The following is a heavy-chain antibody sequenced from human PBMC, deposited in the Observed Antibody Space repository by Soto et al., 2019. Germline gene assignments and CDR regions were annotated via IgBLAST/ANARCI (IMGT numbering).Heavy chain of an antibody. Sequence: SETLSLTCAVSGGSISSGGYSWSWIRQPPGKGLEWIGYMYHSGSTYYNPSLKSRVTISVDTSKNQFSLKLSSVTAADTAVYYCARHGPGGSYSDYWGQGTLVTVSS. CDR1: GGSISSGGYS. CDR3: ARHGPGGSYSDY. D-gene: IGHD1-26*01. J-gene: IGHJ4*02. CDR2: MYHSGST. V-gene: IGHV4-30-2*03.